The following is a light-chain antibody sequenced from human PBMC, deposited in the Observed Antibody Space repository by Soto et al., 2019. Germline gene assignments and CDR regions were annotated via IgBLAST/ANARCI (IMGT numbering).Light chain of an antibody. CDR3: SSYTTSNTLV. CDR1: SSDVGGFNY. J-gene: IGLJ1*01. CDR2: EVS. Sequence: QSALTQPASVSGSPGQSITISCTGTSSDVGGFNYVSWYQQFPGKAPKLMIYEVSNRPSGVSNRFSGSKSGDTASLTISGLQAEDEGDYYCSSYTTSNTLVFGTGTKV. V-gene: IGLV2-14*01.